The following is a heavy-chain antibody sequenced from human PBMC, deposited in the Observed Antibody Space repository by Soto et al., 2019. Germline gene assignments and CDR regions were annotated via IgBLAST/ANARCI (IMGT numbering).Heavy chain of an antibody. J-gene: IGHJ4*02. V-gene: IGHV3-72*01. D-gene: IGHD3-10*01. Sequence: EVQLVESGGGLVQPGGSLRLSCAASGFTLSDNYMDWVRQAPGKGLEWVGRIRNKPNGYSTEYAASVKGRFTISRHDSKNSLYLQMNSLKTEDTAVHYCAWADGGYWGQGTLVTVSS. CDR2: IRNKPNGYST. CDR1: GFTLSDNY. CDR3: AWADGGY.